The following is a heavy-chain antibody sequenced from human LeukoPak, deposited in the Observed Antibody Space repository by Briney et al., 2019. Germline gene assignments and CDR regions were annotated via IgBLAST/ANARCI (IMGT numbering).Heavy chain of an antibody. Sequence: GASVKVSCKVSGYTLTELSMHWVRQAPGKGLEWMGGFDPEDGETIYAQKFQGRVTMTEDTSTDTAYMELSSLRSEDTAVYYCATVSRYCSSTSCQPGGGWFDPWGQGTLVTASS. V-gene: IGHV1-24*01. D-gene: IGHD2-2*01. CDR2: FDPEDGET. CDR3: ATVSRYCSSTSCQPGGGWFDP. CDR1: GYTLTELS. J-gene: IGHJ5*02.